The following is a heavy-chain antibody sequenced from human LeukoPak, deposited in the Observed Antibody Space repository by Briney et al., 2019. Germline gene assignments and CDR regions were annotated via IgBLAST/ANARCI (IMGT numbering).Heavy chain of an antibody. D-gene: IGHD3-22*01. CDR2: INAGNGNT. CDR3: ARGEGVTMIVVVINLLYGMDV. Sequence: GASVKVSCKASGGTFSSYAISWVRQAPGQRLEWMGWINAGNGNTKYSQKFQGRVTITRDTSASTAYMELSSLRSEDTAVYYCARGEGVTMIVVVINLLYGMDVWGQGTTVTVSS. CDR1: GGTFSSYA. J-gene: IGHJ6*02. V-gene: IGHV1-3*01.